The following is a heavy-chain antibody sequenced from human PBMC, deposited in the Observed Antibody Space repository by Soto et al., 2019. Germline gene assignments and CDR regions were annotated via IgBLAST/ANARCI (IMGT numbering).Heavy chain of an antibody. V-gene: IGHV3-30*18. Sequence: QVQLVESGGGVVQPGRSLRLSCAASGFTFSSYGMHWVRQAPGKGLEWVAVISYDGSNKYYADSVKGRFTISRDNSKNPLYLQMNSLRAEDTAVYYCAKDDGYYDSSGPYYFDYWGQGTLVTVSS. CDR1: GFTFSSYG. J-gene: IGHJ4*02. CDR2: ISYDGSNK. D-gene: IGHD3-22*01. CDR3: AKDDGYYDSSGPYYFDY.